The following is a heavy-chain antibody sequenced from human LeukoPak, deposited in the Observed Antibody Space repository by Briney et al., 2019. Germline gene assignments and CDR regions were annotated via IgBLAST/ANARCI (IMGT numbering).Heavy chain of an antibody. J-gene: IGHJ5*02. D-gene: IGHD6-19*01. V-gene: IGHV3-23*01. CDR2: ISGSGGST. CDR1: GFTFSSYA. CDR3: ALGPPGWHSNWFDP. Sequence: PGGSLRLSCAASGFTFSSYAMSWVRQAPGKGLERVSAISGSGGSTYYADSVKGRFTISRDNSKNTLYLQMNSLRAEDTAVYYCALGPPGWHSNWFDPWGQGTLVTVSS.